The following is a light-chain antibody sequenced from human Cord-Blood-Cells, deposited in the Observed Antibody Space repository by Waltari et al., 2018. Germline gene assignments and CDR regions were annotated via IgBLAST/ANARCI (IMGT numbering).Light chain of an antibody. V-gene: IGKV1-5*01. CDR3: QQYNSYWS. CDR1: QSSSSW. CDR2: AGF. J-gene: IGKJ1*01. Sequence: DIQLTPSPPTPSASEGDSVTSTCRPSQSSSSWLSWYQQKTGKAPKLLIYAGFRCESGFPSSFSGCGSGTEFTLSISKLQPYDFSTYYCQQYNSYWSFGQGTKVEIK.